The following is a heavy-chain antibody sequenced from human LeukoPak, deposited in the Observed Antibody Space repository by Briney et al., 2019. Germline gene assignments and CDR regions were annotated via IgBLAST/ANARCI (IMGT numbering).Heavy chain of an antibody. J-gene: IGHJ3*02. V-gene: IGHV4-59*01. CDR3: ARRVPADDAFDI. CDR2: IYYSGST. Sequence: PSETLSLTCTVSGGSISSYYWSWIRQPPGKGLEWIGYIYYSGSTNYNPSLKSRVTISVDTSKNQFSLKLSSVTAADTAVYYCARRVPADDAFDIWGQGTMVTVSS. D-gene: IGHD2-2*01. CDR1: GGSISSYY.